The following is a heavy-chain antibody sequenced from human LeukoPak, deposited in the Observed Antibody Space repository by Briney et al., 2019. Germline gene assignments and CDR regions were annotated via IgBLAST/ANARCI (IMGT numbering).Heavy chain of an antibody. J-gene: IGHJ4*02. CDR2: ISGSGGTT. CDR1: GFTFANYA. V-gene: IGHV3-23*01. D-gene: IGHD1-26*01. CDR3: AREVGDFDY. Sequence: GGSLRLSCAASGFTFANYAMTWVRQAPGKGLEWVSSISGSGGTTYYADSVKGRFTTSRDNSRNTLYLQMSSLRAEDTAVYYCAREVGDFDYWGQGTLATVSS.